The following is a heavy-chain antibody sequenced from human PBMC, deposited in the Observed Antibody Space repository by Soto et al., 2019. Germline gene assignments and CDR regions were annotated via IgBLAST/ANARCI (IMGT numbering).Heavy chain of an antibody. CDR1: GFTFGSYA. J-gene: IGHJ6*02. CDR2: ISYDGSNK. V-gene: IGHV3-30-3*01. CDR3: ARVAVNYDFWSGYRPSYYYYYYGMDV. D-gene: IGHD3-3*01. Sequence: SLRLSCAASGFTFGSYAMHWVRQAPGNGLEGVAVISYDGSNKYYADSVKGRFTISRDNSKNTLYLQMNSLRAEDTAVYYCARVAVNYDFWSGYRPSYYYYYYGMDVWGQGTTVTVSS.